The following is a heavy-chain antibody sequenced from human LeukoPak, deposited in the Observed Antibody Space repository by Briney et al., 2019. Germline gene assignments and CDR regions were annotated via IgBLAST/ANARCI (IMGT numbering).Heavy chain of an antibody. CDR1: GGSISSYY. CDR3: ARGGDGYRFDY. Sequence: PSETLSLTCTVSGGSISSYYWSWIRQPPGKGLEWIGYIYYSGSTNYNPSLKSRVTISVDTSKNQFSLKLSSVTAADTAVYYCARGGDGYRFDYWGQGTLVTVSS. D-gene: IGHD5-24*01. J-gene: IGHJ4*02. V-gene: IGHV4-59*01. CDR2: IYYSGST.